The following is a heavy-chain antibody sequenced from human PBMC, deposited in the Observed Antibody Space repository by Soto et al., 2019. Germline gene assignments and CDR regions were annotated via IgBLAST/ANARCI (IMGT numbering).Heavy chain of an antibody. D-gene: IGHD6-19*01. V-gene: IGHV1-3*05. J-gene: IGHJ4*02. CDR2: INAGNGNT. CDR3: ASAVAVPADFDS. CDR1: GYTFTGYA. Sequence: QVQLVQSGAEEKKPGASVKVSCKASGYTFTGYAMHWVRQAPGQRLEWMGWINAGNGNTKYSQKFQGRVTITRDTSASTAYMELSSPRSEDTAVYYCASAVAVPADFDSWGQGTLVTVSS.